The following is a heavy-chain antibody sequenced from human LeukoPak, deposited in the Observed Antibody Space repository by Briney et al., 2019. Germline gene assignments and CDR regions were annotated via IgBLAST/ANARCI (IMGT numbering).Heavy chain of an antibody. CDR1: GGSFSGYY. J-gene: IGHJ5*02. D-gene: IGHD2-2*01. CDR2: INHSGST. CDR3: ARDIVVVPAAISIEINWLDP. Sequence: SETLSPTCAVYGGSFSGYYWSWIRQPPGKGLEWIGEINHSGSTNYNPSLKSRVTISVDTSKNQFSLKLSSVTAADTAVYYCARDIVVVPAAISIEINWLDPWGQGTLVTVSS. V-gene: IGHV4-34*01.